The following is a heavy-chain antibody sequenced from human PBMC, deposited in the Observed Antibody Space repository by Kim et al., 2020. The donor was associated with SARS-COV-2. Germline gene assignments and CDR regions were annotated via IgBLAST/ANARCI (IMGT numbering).Heavy chain of an antibody. CDR2: ISGSGGST. V-gene: IGHV3-23*01. D-gene: IGHD4-17*01. CDR3: AKDIEPPTTDDYYHGIDF. CDR1: GFTFSSYA. Sequence: GGSLRLSCAASGFTFSSYAMSWVRQAPGKGLEWVSAISGSGGSTYYADSVKGRFTISRDNSKNTLYLQMNSLRAEDTAVYYCAKDIEPPTTDDYYHGIDFRGQGTTVTDSS. J-gene: IGHJ6*02.